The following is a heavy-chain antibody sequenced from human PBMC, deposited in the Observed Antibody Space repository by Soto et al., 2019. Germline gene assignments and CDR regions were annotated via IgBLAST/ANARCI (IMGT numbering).Heavy chain of an antibody. CDR2: IIPILGTA. V-gene: IGHV1-69*13. CDR1: GGTFSSYA. Sequence: GASVKVSCKASGGTFSSYAISWVRQAPGQGLEWMGGIIPILGTANYAQKFQGRVTITADESTSTAYMELSSLRSEDTAVYYCAHPSPEGYRWYPPLMYFQHWGQGTLVTVSS. D-gene: IGHD6-13*01. J-gene: IGHJ1*01. CDR3: AHPSPEGYRWYPPLMYFQH.